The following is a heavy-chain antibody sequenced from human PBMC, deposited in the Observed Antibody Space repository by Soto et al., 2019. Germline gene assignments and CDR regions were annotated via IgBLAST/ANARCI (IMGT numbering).Heavy chain of an antibody. Sequence: QVQLVQSGAEVKKPGSSVKVSCKASGGTFSSYAISWVRQAPGQGLEWVGGIIPIFGTANYAQKFQGRVTITADESTSTAYMELSSLRSEDTAVYYCARARRIAARPHYYYGMDVWGQGTTVTVSS. D-gene: IGHD6-6*01. CDR2: IIPIFGTA. J-gene: IGHJ6*02. CDR1: GGTFSSYA. V-gene: IGHV1-69*01. CDR3: ARARRIAARPHYYYGMDV.